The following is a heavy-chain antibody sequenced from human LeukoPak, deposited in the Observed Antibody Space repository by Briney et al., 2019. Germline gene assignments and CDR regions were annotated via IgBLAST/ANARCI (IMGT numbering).Heavy chain of an antibody. CDR3: ARRGSGWYWDY. CDR2: IYPGDSDT. V-gene: IGHV5-51*01. J-gene: IGHJ4*02. D-gene: IGHD6-19*01. CDR1: GYRFTSYW. Sequence: GESLKISCKGSGYRFTSYWIGWVRQMPGKDLDWTGIIYPGDSDTRYSPSFQGQVTISADKSISTAYLQWSSLKASDTAMYYCARRGSGWYWDYWGQGTLVTVSS.